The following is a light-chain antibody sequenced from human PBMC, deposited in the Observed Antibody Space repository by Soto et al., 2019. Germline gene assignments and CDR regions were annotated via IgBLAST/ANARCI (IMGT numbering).Light chain of an antibody. J-gene: IGKJ2*01. V-gene: IGKV3-15*01. CDR3: QQYNNWPPLYT. CDR1: QSVNSN. CDR2: GAS. Sequence: EIVLTQSPATLSVSPGERATLSCRASQSVNSNLAWFQQTPGQAPRLLIYGASTRATGIPARFSGSGSGTEFTLTISSLQSEDFAVYYCQQYNNWPPLYTFGQGTKLAIK.